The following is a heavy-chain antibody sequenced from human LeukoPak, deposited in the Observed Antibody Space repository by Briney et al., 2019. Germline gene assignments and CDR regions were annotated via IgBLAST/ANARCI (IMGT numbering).Heavy chain of an antibody. CDR3: AKERFTIFGVVKGNYFDY. CDR1: GFTFSSYG. CDR2: ISYDGSNK. J-gene: IGHJ4*02. Sequence: GRSLRLSCAASGFTFSSYGMHWVRQAPGKGLEWVAVISYDGSNKYYADPVKGRFTISRDNSKNTLYLQMNSLRAEDTAVYYCAKERFTIFGVVKGNYFDYWGQGTLVTVSS. V-gene: IGHV3-30*18. D-gene: IGHD3-3*01.